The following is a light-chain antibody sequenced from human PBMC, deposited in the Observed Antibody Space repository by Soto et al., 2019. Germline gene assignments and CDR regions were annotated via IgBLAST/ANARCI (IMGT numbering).Light chain of an antibody. CDR1: QSVSTN. CDR2: GAS. Sequence: EIVMTQSPTTLSVSPGERATLSCRASQSVSTNLAWYQQKPGQVPSLLIYGASTRASGIPARFSGSGSGTDFTLTISRLEPEDFAVYYCQQYGSSPTFGQGTRLEIK. J-gene: IGKJ5*01. CDR3: QQYGSSPT. V-gene: IGKV3-15*01.